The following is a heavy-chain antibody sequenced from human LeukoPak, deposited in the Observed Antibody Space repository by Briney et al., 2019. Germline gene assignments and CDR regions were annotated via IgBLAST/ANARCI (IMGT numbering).Heavy chain of an antibody. CDR2: IKQDGSEK. D-gene: IGHD3-22*01. J-gene: IGHJ4*02. V-gene: IGHV3-7*04. CDR1: GLTFSRFW. Sequence: GGSLRLPCAASGLTFSRFWMSWVRQAPGKGLEWVANIKQDGSEKYYVDSVKGRFTISRDNAKNSLFLQMNSLRAEDTAVYYCARGEYYYDGGYWGQGTLVTVSS. CDR3: ARGEYYYDGGY.